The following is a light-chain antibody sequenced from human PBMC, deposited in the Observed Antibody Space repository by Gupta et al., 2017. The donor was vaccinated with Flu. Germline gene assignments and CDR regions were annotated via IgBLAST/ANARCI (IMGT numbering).Light chain of an antibody. V-gene: IGKV1-9*01. Sequence: PAFLSASVGDRVTITCRASQGISNYLAWYQQKPGKAPNLLIYVASTVKSGVPSRFSGSVSGTEFTLTISSRQPEDFGTYYCQQRNSSPHTFGQGTKLEI. J-gene: IGKJ2*01. CDR1: QGISNY. CDR2: VAS. CDR3: QQRNSSPHT.